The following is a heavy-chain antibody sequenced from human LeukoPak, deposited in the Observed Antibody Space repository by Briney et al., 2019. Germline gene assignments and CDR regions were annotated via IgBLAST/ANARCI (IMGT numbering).Heavy chain of an antibody. V-gene: IGHV5-51*01. CDR1: GYSFTSYW. CDR3: ARPNQYGDYEFDY. CDR2: IYPGDSDT. J-gene: IGHJ4*02. D-gene: IGHD4-17*01. Sequence: GESLQISCQGSGYSFTSYWIGWVRQMPGKGLEWMGIIYPGDSDTRYSPSFQGQVTISADKSISTAYLQWSSLKASDTAMYYCARPNQYGDYEFDYWGQGTLVTVSS.